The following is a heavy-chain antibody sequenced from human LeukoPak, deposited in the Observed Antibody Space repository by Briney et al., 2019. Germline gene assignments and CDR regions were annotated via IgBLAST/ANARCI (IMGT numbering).Heavy chain of an antibody. V-gene: IGHV1-2*06. CDR3: ARVRGSDKGSSWEY. Sequence: GASVKVSCKASGYTFTGYYMHWVRQAPGQGLEWMGRINPNSGGTNYAQKFQGRVTMTRDTSISTAYMELSRLRSDDTAVYYCARVRGSDKGSSWEYWGQGTLVTVSS. J-gene: IGHJ4*02. CDR1: GYTFTGYY. CDR2: INPNSGGT. D-gene: IGHD6-13*01.